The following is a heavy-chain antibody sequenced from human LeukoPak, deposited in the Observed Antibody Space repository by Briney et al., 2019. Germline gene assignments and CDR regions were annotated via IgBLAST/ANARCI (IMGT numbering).Heavy chain of an antibody. Sequence: SQTLSLTCDISGDSVSSHSADWNWIRQSPSSGLEWLGRTYYRSKWYNGYAVAVKSRITINPDTSKNQFSLQLNSVTPEDTAVYYCARVEYNSMRLDAFDIWGQGTMVTVSS. CDR2: TYYRSKWYN. J-gene: IGHJ3*02. CDR3: ARVEYNSMRLDAFDI. CDR1: GDSVSSHSAD. D-gene: IGHD6-6*01. V-gene: IGHV6-1*01.